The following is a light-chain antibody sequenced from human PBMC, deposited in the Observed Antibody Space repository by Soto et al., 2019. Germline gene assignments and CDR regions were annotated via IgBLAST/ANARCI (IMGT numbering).Light chain of an antibody. CDR1: QGISNY. J-gene: IGKJ4*01. V-gene: IGKV1-17*01. CDR2: AAL. Sequence: DIQMTQSPSSLSASVGDRVTITSRPSQGISNYLAWYQVIPGKAVKRLMYAALSLQSGVSSRYSGIGSVTEFTPTISSLQPEDFTPYYCLQYNNYPLTSGGGTKVDI. CDR3: LQYNNYPLT.